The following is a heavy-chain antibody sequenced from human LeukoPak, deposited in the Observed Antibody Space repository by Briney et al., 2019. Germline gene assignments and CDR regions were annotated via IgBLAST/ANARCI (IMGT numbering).Heavy chain of an antibody. CDR1: GGSLSSYY. Sequence: SETLSLTCSVSGGSLSSYYWSWIRQPPGKGLEWIGYIYYSGNTNYNPSLKSRATISIDTSKNQFSLKLTSVTAADTAVYYCARAGSSGYLIDYWGQGTLVTVSS. V-gene: IGHV4-59*01. D-gene: IGHD3-22*01. CDR3: ARAGSSGYLIDY. CDR2: IYYSGNT. J-gene: IGHJ4*02.